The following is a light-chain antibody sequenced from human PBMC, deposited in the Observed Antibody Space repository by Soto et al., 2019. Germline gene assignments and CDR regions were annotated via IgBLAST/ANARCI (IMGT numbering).Light chain of an antibody. CDR1: SGSVSTSSY. V-gene: IGLV8-61*01. CDR3: LLYMRSGFYV. Sequence: TVVTQEPSFSVSPGGTGTLTCGLKSGSVSTSSYPSWYQQTPRQTSRTLIYSTNNRPSGLPDRFSASILGNTPPLTITGAQVDDESSYYCLLYMRSGFYVFGTGTKV. CDR2: STN. J-gene: IGLJ1*01.